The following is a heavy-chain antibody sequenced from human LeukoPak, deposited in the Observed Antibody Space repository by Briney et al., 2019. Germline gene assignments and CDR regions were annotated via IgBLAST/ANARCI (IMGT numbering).Heavy chain of an antibody. CDR3: APGPCSSSTCYAAEGY. CDR1: GFTFSTYA. D-gene: IGHD2-2*01. V-gene: IGHV3-23*01. Sequence: GGSLRLSCAASGFTFSTYAMSWVRQAPAKGLEWVSAISGSGGSTYYADSVKGRFTISRDNSKKTLYLQMNSLRAEDTAVYYRAPGPCSSSTCYAAEGYWGQGTLVTVSS. CDR2: ISGSGGST. J-gene: IGHJ4*02.